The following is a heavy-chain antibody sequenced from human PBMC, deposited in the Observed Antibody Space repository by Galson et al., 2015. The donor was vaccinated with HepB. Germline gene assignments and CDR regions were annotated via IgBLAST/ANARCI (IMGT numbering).Heavy chain of an antibody. CDR1: GFTSSSYG. Sequence: SLRLSCAASGFTSSSYGMHWVRQAPGKGLEWVAVISYDGSNKYYADSVKGRFTISRDNSKNTLYLQMSSLRAEDTAVYYCAKGVKIAARRGYYYGMDVWGQGTTVTVSS. CDR3: AKGVKIAARRGYYYGMDV. CDR2: ISYDGSNK. V-gene: IGHV3-30*18. D-gene: IGHD6-6*01. J-gene: IGHJ6*02.